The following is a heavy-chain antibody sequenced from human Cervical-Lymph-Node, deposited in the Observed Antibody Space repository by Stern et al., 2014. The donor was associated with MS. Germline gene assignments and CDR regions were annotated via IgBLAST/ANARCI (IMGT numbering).Heavy chain of an antibody. Sequence: EVPLVESGPEVKRPGASLKISCQASGYTFTSYWIGWVRQMPGKGLGGIAIIFPGGSDIRYSPSFKGQITISADKSSSTAYLQWNNLKASDTAIYYCARQRYFDYWGQGTLVTVSS. CDR3: ARQRYFDY. CDR2: IFPGGSDI. V-gene: IGHV5-51*01. CDR1: GYTFTSYW. J-gene: IGHJ4*02.